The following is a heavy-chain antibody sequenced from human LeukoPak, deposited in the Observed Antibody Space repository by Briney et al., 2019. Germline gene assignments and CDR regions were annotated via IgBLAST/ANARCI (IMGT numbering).Heavy chain of an antibody. Sequence: GASVKVSCKASGYTFTGYYMHWVRQAPGQGLEWIGWINPNSGGTNYAQKFQGRVTMTRDTSISTAYMELSRLRSDDTAVYYCARAPRSTMVRGVIYFDYWGQGTLVTVSS. V-gene: IGHV1-2*02. CDR2: INPNSGGT. D-gene: IGHD3-10*01. CDR1: GYTFTGYY. CDR3: ARAPRSTMVRGVIYFDY. J-gene: IGHJ4*02.